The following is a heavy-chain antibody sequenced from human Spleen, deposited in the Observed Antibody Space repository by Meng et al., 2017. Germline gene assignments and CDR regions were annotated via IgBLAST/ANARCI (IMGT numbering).Heavy chain of an antibody. D-gene: IGHD1-26*01. Sequence: GESLKISCAASGFTFSDYYMSWIRQAPGKGLEWASYISSSGSTIYYADSVKGRFTISRDNAKNSLYLQMNSLRAEDTAVYYCARDGGSGSYPDYWGQGTLVTVSS. V-gene: IGHV3-11*04. J-gene: IGHJ4*02. CDR2: ISSSGSTI. CDR1: GFTFSDYY. CDR3: ARDGGSGSYPDY.